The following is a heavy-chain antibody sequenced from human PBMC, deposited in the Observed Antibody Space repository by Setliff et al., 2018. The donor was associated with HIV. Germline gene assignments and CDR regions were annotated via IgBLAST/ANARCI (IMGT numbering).Heavy chain of an antibody. D-gene: IGHD6-13*01. CDR1: GYSFTSDY. V-gene: IGHV1-46*01. CDR3: ARTSPLYSRTFDAFDI. CDR2: INPTGAST. J-gene: IGHJ3*02. Sequence: ASVKVSCKASGYSFTSDYMHWVRQAPGQGLEWMGIINPTGASTTYAQQFQGRVTMTKDTSTSTVYMELSSLRSEDTAVYFCARTSPLYSRTFDAFDIWGQGTMVTVSS.